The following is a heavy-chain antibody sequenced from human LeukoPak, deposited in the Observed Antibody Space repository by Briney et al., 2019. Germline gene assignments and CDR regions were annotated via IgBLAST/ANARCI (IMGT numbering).Heavy chain of an antibody. CDR3: ATLRDSSGYYSEDFDY. D-gene: IGHD3-22*01. J-gene: IGHJ4*02. V-gene: IGHV1-24*01. CDR1: GYTLTELS. CDR2: FDPEDGET. Sequence: ASVKVSCKVSGYTLTELSMHWVRQAPGKGLEWMGGFDPEDGETIYAQKFQGRVTMTEDTSTDTAYMELSSLRSEDTAVYYCATLRDSSGYYSEDFDYWGRGTLVTVSS.